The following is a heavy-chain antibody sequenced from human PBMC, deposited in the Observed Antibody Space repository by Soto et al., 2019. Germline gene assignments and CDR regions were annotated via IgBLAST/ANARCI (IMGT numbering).Heavy chain of an antibody. CDR1: GYSISSGYY. J-gene: IGHJ5*02. Sequence: SETLSLTCAVSGYSISSGYYWGSIRRPPGKGLEWIGSIYHSGSTYYNPSLKSRVTISVDTSKNQFSLKPSSVTAADTAVYYCARAWWGSGWFDPWGQGTLVTVSS. CDR2: IYHSGST. V-gene: IGHV4-38-2*01. D-gene: IGHD2-21*01. CDR3: ARAWWGSGWFDP.